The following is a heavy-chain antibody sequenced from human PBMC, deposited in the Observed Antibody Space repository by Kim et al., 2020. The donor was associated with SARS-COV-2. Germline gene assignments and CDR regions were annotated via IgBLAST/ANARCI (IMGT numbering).Heavy chain of an antibody. V-gene: IGHV3-43*01. J-gene: IGHJ3*02. CDR2: ST. CDR3: AKAPLGDAFDI. D-gene: IGHD3-16*01. Sequence: STYYADSVKGRFTISRDNSKNSLYLQMNSLRTEDTALYYCAKAPLGDAFDIWGQGTMVTVSS.